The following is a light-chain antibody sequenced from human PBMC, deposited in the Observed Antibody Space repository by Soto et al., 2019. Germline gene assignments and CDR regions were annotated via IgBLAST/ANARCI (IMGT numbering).Light chain of an antibody. CDR2: EVN. CDR3: CPSAGTSPLYV. CDR1: SSDVGSYNL. Sequence: LTQPASVSGSPGQSITISCTGTSSDVGSYNLVSWYQQHPDKAPKLIIFEVNRRPSAVSDRFSGSKSGNTASLTISGLQAEDEADYYCCPSAGTSPLYVFGTGTKVTVL. J-gene: IGLJ1*01. V-gene: IGLV2-23*02.